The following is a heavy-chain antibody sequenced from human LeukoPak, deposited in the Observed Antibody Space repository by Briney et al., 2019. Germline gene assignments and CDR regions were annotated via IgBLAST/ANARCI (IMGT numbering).Heavy chain of an antibody. J-gene: IGHJ6*02. D-gene: IGHD3-22*01. CDR2: ISSSGSTI. CDR3: ARDRYGSSGYYSSFSYYYGMDV. V-gene: IGHV3-11*01. Sequence: PGGSLRLSCAASGFTFSDYYMSWIRQAPGKGLEWVSYISSSGSTIYYADSVKGRFTISRDNAKNSLYLQMNSLRAEDTAVYYCARDRYGSSGYYSSFSYYYGMDVWGQGTTVTVSS. CDR1: GFTFSDYY.